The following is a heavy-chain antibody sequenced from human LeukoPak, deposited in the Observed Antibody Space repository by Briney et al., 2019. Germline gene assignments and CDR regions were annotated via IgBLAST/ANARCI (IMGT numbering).Heavy chain of an antibody. Sequence: ASVKVSCKASGYTFTSYDINRVRQATGQGLEWIGWMNPNSGNTGYAQKFQGRVTMTRNTSISTAYMELSSLRSEDTAVYYCARGPRRSGGFYWFDYWGQGTLVTVSS. V-gene: IGHV1-8*01. CDR1: GYTFTSYD. J-gene: IGHJ4*02. CDR3: ARGPRRSGGFYWFDY. CDR2: MNPNSGNT. D-gene: IGHD2-15*01.